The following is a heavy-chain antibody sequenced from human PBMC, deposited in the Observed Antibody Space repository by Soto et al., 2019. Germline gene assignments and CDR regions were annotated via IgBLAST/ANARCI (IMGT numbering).Heavy chain of an antibody. J-gene: IGHJ3*02. CDR2: IWYDGSNK. V-gene: IGHV3-33*01. Sequence: QLQLVESGGGVVQPGRSLRLSCAASGFTFSSYGMHWGRQAPGKGLEWVSVIWYDGSNKYYADSVKGRFTISRDNSKNTLYLQMHSLRAEDTAVYYCARGKASGYSRIPDAFDIWGQGTMVTVSS. CDR3: ARGKASGYSRIPDAFDI. CDR1: GFTFSSYG. D-gene: IGHD6-13*01.